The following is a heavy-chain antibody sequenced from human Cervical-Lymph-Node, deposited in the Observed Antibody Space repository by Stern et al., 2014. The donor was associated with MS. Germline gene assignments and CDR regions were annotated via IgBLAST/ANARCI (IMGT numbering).Heavy chain of an antibody. CDR3: AREPYNYDGDGYLDH. J-gene: IGHJ4*02. CDR1: GFTFSSYS. Sequence: VQLVESGGGVVQPGRSLRLSCAASGFTFSSYSMYWVRQAPGKGLEWVAVILHDGSNEYYADSVKGRFTIYRANSKNTVSLQMNSLRVEDTAVYYCAREPYNYDGDGYLDHWGQGTLVTVSS. D-gene: IGHD3-22*01. V-gene: IGHV3-30-3*01. CDR2: ILHDGSNE.